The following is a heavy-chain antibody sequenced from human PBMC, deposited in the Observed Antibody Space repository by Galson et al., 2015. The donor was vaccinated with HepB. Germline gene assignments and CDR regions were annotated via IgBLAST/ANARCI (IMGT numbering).Heavy chain of an antibody. V-gene: IGHV5-51*01. Sequence: QSGAEVKKPGESLKISCNASGYSFTTYWIGWVRQMPGKGLEWMGIIYPGDSDPIYGPSFQGHVTISADKSISTAYLQWSSLEASDTAMYYCARHGGFVDYWGQGTLVTVSS. CDR1: GYSFTTYW. J-gene: IGHJ4*02. CDR2: IYPGDSDP. CDR3: ARHGGFVDY. D-gene: IGHD3-16*01.